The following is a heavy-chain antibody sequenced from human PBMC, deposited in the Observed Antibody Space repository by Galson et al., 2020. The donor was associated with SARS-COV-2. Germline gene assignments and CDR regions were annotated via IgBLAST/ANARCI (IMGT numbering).Heavy chain of an antibody. Sequence: ASVKVSCKASGYTFTTYYMHWVRQAPGQGLEWMGWINPKNGGTNYAQKFQGRVTMTWDTSISTAYMELSRLRSDDTSVYYCARDILTGYFRAAYWGQGTLVTVSS. D-gene: IGHD3-9*01. CDR1: GYTFTTYY. V-gene: IGHV1-2*02. CDR3: ARDILTGYFRAAY. J-gene: IGHJ4*02. CDR2: INPKNGGT.